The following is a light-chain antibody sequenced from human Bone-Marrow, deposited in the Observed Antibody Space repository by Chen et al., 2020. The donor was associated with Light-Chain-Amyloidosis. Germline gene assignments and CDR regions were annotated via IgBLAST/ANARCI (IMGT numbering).Light chain of an antibody. CDR3: QSYQGSSQGV. J-gene: IGLJ3*02. CDR2: EDD. V-gene: IGLV6-57*01. Sequence: NFMLTQPHSVSESPGKTVIISCTRSSGSIATNYVQWYQQRPGSSPTTVIYEDDQRPSGVPDRFSGSLDRSSNSASLTISGLKTEDEADYYCQSYQGSSQGVFSGGTKLTVL. CDR1: SGSIATNY.